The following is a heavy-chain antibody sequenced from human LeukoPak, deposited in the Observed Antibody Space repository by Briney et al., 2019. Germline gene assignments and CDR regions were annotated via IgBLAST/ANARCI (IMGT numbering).Heavy chain of an antibody. CDR2: ISGSGDSR. V-gene: IGHV3-23*01. Sequence: GGSLKLSCAASGFTFSSYAMSWVRQAPGKGLEWVSGISGSGDSRYYPDSVKGRFTISRDNSKNTLFLQMNSLRAEDTAVYYCAKDFEGYDILTGYPPGTFDIWGQGTMVTVSS. D-gene: IGHD3-9*01. J-gene: IGHJ3*02. CDR1: GFTFSSYA. CDR3: AKDFEGYDILTGYPPGTFDI.